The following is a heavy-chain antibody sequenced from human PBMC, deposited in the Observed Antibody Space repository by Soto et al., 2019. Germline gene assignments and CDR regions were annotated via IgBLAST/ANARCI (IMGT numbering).Heavy chain of an antibody. CDR1: GFTFSSYA. CDR2: ISGSGGST. J-gene: IGHJ4*02. Sequence: GGSLRLSCAASGFTFSSYAMSWVRQAPGKGLEWVSAISGSGGSTYYADSVKGRFTISRDNSKNTLYLQMNSLRAEDTAVYYCAKDLLVTILPYYFDYWGQGTLVTVSS. D-gene: IGHD2-21*02. V-gene: IGHV3-23*01. CDR3: AKDLLVTILPYYFDY.